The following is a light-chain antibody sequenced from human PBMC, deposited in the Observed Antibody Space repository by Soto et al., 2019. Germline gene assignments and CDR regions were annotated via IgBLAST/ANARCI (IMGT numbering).Light chain of an antibody. Sequence: EIVLTQSPGPLSLSPGERATLSCRSSQTVNNNYLAWYQQIPGQAPRLLISGASGRATGTPDRFSGSASGTDFTLTISRLEPEDFAVYYCQQYGSSPLTFGGGTKVDIK. V-gene: IGKV3-20*01. CDR1: QTVNNNY. J-gene: IGKJ4*01. CDR2: GAS. CDR3: QQYGSSPLT.